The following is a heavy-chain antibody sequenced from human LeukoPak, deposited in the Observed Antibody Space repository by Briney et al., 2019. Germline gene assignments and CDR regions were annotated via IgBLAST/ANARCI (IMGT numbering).Heavy chain of an antibody. CDR1: GFAFDDYA. D-gene: IGHD2-15*01. CDR3: ARAVRSCSATRCISINSFDY. J-gene: IGHJ4*02. Sequence: GGSLTLSCVASGFAFDDYAMSWVRQAPGKGLEWESAIESVTYYADSVKGRFTISRDKSKNTLYLQMNSLRAEDTAVYYCARAVRSCSATRCISINSFDYWGQGTLVAVSS. CDR2: IESVT. V-gene: IGHV3-23*01.